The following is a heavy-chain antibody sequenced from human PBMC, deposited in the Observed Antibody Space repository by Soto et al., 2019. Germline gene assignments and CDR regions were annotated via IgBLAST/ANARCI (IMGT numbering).Heavy chain of an antibody. CDR2: IIPIFGTA. V-gene: IGHV1-69*13. D-gene: IGHD4-17*01. Sequence: ASVKVSCKASGGTFSSYAISWVRQAPGQGLEWMGGIIPIFGTANYAQKFQGRVTITADESTSTAYMELSSLRSEDTAVYYCARDPDYGDTINWFDPWGQGTLVTVSS. J-gene: IGHJ5*02. CDR1: GGTFSSYA. CDR3: ARDPDYGDTINWFDP.